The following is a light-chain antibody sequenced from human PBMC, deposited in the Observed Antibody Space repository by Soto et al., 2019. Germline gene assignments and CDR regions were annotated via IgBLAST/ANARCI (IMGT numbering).Light chain of an antibody. CDR1: QSISNW. CDR2: DAS. J-gene: IGKJ1*01. Sequence: EIQMTQSPSTLSASLGDRVTVTCRASQSISNWLAWYQQKPGKAPNLLIYDASNLESGVPSRFSGSGSGTEFTLTISSLQPDDFATYYCQQYNDYSPWTFGQGTKVDIK. V-gene: IGKV1-5*01. CDR3: QQYNDYSPWT.